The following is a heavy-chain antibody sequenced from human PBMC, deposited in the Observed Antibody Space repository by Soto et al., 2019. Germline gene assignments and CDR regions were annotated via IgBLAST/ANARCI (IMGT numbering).Heavy chain of an antibody. Sequence: ASVKVSCKVSGYTLTELSLHWVRQAPGKGLEWMGGFDPEDGETIYAQKFQGRVTMTEDTSTDTAYMELSSLRSEDTAVYYCATEGSVWGSSGFFDDWGQGTLVTVSS. CDR2: FDPEDGET. J-gene: IGHJ4*02. D-gene: IGHD6-13*01. V-gene: IGHV1-24*01. CDR3: ATEGSVWGSSGFFDD. CDR1: GYTLTELS.